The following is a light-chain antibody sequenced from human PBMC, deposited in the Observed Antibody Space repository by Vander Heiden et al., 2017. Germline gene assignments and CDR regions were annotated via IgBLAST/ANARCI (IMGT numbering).Light chain of an antibody. CDR1: QSISTY. CDR2: AAS. J-gene: IGKJ1*01. V-gene: IGKV1-39*01. Sequence: DIQMTQSPSSLSASVGDRVTITCRASQSISTYLSWYQQNPGKAPKLLIFAASSLQTGVPLRFSGSGSGTDFTLTISSLQPEDFASYYCQQSDSTPRTFGQGTKVEIK. CDR3: QQSDSTPRT.